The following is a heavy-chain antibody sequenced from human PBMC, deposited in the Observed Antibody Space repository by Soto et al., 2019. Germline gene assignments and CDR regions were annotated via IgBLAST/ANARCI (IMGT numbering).Heavy chain of an antibody. V-gene: IGHV4-30-4*01. D-gene: IGHD3-22*01. J-gene: IGHJ4*02. CDR1: GGSISSGDYY. CDR3: ARAEIASYFDY. CDR2: IYYSGST. Sequence: PSETLSLTCTVSGGSISSGDYYWSWIRQPPGKGLEWIGYIYYSGSTYYNPSLKSRVTISVDTSKNQFSLKLSSVTAADTAVYYCARAEIASYFDYWGQGTLVTVSS.